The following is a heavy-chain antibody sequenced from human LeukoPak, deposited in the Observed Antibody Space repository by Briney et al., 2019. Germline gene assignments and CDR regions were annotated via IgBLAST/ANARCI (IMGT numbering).Heavy chain of an antibody. V-gene: IGHV3-23*01. CDR1: GITLSNYG. CDR2: ISGSGGST. CDR3: AKDLSGSYYFDY. D-gene: IGHD1-26*01. Sequence: GGSLRLSCAVSGITLSNYGMSWVRQAPGKGLEWVSAISGSGGSTYYADSVKGRFTISRDNSKNTLYLQMNSLRAEDTAVYYCAKDLSGSYYFDYWSQGTLVTVSS. J-gene: IGHJ4*02.